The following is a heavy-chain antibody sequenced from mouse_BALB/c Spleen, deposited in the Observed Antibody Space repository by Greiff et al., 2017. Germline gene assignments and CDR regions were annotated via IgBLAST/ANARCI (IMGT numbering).Heavy chain of an antibody. CDR1: GFTFSSFG. CDR3: ALTGIYAMDY. CDR2: ISSGSSTI. D-gene: IGHD4-1*01. J-gene: IGHJ4*01. Sequence: EVKLMESGGGLVQPGGSRKLSCAASGFTFSSFGMHWVRQAPEKGLEWVAYISSGSSTIYYADTVKGRFTISRDNPKNTLFLQMTSLRSEDTAMYYCALTGIYAMDYWGQGTSVTVSS. V-gene: IGHV5-17*02.